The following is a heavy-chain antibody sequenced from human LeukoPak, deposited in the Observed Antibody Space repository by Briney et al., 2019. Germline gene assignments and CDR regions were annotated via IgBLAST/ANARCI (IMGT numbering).Heavy chain of an antibody. D-gene: IGHD2-15*01. CDR2: IKQDGSEK. CDR1: GFTFSNYG. Sequence: GGSLRLSCAASGFTFSNYGMHWVRQAPGKGLEWVANIKQDGSEKYYVDSVKGRFTISRDNAKNSLYLQMNSLRAEDTAVYYCARQRRYCSGDNCYQRTFDYWGQGTLVTVSS. CDR3: ARQRRYCSGDNCYQRTFDY. V-gene: IGHV3-7*01. J-gene: IGHJ4*02.